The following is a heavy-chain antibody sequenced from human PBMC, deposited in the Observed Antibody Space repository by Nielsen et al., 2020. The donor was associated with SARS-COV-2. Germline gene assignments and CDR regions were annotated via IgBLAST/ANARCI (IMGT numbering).Heavy chain of an antibody. D-gene: IGHD6-13*01. CDR1: GGSINSYY. V-gene: IGHV4-59*13. CDR2: IFNTGST. CDR3: ARDRWQQLVPTY. Sequence: GSLRLSCTVSGGSINSYYWSWIRQPPGKGLEWIGHIFNTGSTSYNPSLRSRVTILVDTSKNHFSLKLTSVTAADTAVYYCARDRWQQLVPTYWGQGTLVTVSS. J-gene: IGHJ4*02.